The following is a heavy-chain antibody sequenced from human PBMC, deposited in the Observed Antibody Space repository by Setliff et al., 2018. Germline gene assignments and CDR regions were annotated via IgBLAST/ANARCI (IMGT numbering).Heavy chain of an antibody. CDR1: GGAVTGHY. D-gene: IGHD4-17*01. Sequence: SETLSLTCSVSGGAVTGHYWGWIRQPPGKELEWIGSINLRGRTYYNPSLKSRVTISTDTSKNQFSLNLSSLTVADTAFYYCARDVGDGYGVDAYAGGGFDIWGQGTMVTVSS. V-gene: IGHV4-38-2*02. J-gene: IGHJ3*02. CDR3: ARDVGDGYGVDAYAGGGFDI. CDR2: INLRGRT.